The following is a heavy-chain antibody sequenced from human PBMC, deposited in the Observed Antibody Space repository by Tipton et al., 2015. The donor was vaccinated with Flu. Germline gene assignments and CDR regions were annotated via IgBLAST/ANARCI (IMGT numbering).Heavy chain of an antibody. CDR3: ARLFYAPGYTSGWWDY. D-gene: IGHD6-19*01. Sequence: QVQLVQSGAEVKKPGASVKVSCKASEYTFTDYYIHWVRQAPGQGLEWMGWINPNSGGTNYALKFQGRVTMTRDTSISTAYMDLGRLRSDDTAVYYCARLFYAPGYTSGWWDYWGQGTLVTVSS. CDR1: EYTFTDYY. J-gene: IGHJ4*02. V-gene: IGHV1-2*02. CDR2: INPNSGGT.